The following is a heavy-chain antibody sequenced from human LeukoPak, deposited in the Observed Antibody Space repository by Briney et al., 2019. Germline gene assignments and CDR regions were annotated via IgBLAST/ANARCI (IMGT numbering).Heavy chain of an antibody. D-gene: IGHD3-22*01. CDR1: GYTFTGYY. J-gene: IGHJ4*02. V-gene: IGHV1-2*02. CDR2: INTNSGGT. Sequence: ASVKVSCKASGYTFTGYYMHWVRQAPGQGLEWMGWINTNSGGTNYAQKFQGRVTMTRDTSISTAYVELRRLRFDDTAVYYCARVALVVITTGPLGYWGQGTLVTVSS. CDR3: ARVALVVITTGPLGY.